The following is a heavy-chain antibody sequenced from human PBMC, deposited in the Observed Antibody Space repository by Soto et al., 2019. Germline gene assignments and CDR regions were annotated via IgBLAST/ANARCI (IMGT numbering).Heavy chain of an antibody. V-gene: IGHV3-30*18. CDR1: GFTFSSYG. Sequence: QVQLVESGGGVVQPGRSLRLSCAASGFTFSSYGMHWVRQAPGKGLEWVAVISYDGSNKYYADSVKGPFTISRDNSKNTLYLQMNSLRAEDTAVYYCAKDRGMVATTLDYWGQGTLVTVSS. CDR3: AKDRGMVATTLDY. CDR2: ISYDGSNK. D-gene: IGHD5-12*01. J-gene: IGHJ4*02.